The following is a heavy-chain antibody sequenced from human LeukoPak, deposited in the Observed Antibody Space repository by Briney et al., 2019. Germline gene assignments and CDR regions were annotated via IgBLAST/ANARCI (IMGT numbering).Heavy chain of an antibody. J-gene: IGHJ4*02. CDR3: ARVRYRGDASYDY. Sequence: GGSLRLSCAASGFTFSSYSMNWVRQAPGKGLEWVSSISSSSSYIYYADSVKGRFTISRDNAKNSLYLQMDSLRAEDTAVYYCARVRYRGDASYDYWGQGTLVTVSS. CDR1: GFTFSSYS. CDR2: ISSSSSYI. V-gene: IGHV3-21*01. D-gene: IGHD3-10*01.